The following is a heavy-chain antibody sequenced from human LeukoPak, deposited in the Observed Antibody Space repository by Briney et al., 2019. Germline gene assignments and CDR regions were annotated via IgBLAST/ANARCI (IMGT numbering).Heavy chain of an antibody. CDR1: GFTFSSYA. Sequence: GGSLRLSCAASGFTFSSYAMHWVRQAPGKGLEWVAVISYDGSNKYYADSVKGRFTISRDNSKNTLYLQMNSLRAEDTAVYYCARGGSSSSWSWYYFHYWGQGTLVTVSS. J-gene: IGHJ4*02. CDR3: ARGGSSSSWSWYYFHY. CDR2: ISYDGSNK. D-gene: IGHD6-13*01. V-gene: IGHV3-30*04.